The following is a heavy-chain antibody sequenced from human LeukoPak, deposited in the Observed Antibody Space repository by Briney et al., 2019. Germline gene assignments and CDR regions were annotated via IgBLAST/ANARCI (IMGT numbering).Heavy chain of an antibody. CDR3: ARDTITMVRGVNFY. J-gene: IGHJ4*02. D-gene: IGHD3-10*01. Sequence: PGGSLRLSCAASEFTFSSYWMSWVRQAPGKGLEWVANIKQDGSEKYYVDSEKGRFTISRDNAKNSLYLQMNSLRAEDTAVYYCARDTITMVRGVNFYWGQGTLVTVSS. CDR1: EFTFSSYW. V-gene: IGHV3-7*03. CDR2: IKQDGSEK.